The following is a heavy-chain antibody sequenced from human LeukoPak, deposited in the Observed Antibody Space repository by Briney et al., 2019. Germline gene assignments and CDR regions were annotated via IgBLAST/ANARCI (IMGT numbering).Heavy chain of an antibody. J-gene: IGHJ4*02. CDR3: AKDQDYYGSGSSTSYDY. D-gene: IGHD3-10*01. V-gene: IGHV3-7*01. CDR2: IKEDAGEI. CDR1: GFTFSRYW. Sequence: GGSLRLSCAASGFTFSRYWMSWVRQVLGKGLEWVANIKEDAGEIYYVDSVKGRFTISRDNAKNTLYLQMNSLRAEDTAVYYCAKDQDYYGSGSSTSYDYWGQGTLVTVSS.